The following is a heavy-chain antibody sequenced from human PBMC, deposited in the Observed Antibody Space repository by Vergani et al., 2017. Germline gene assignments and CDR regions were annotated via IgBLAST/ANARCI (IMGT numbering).Heavy chain of an antibody. V-gene: IGHV1-18*01. CDR3: ASDKLEYKSPRWNY. J-gene: IGHJ4*02. Sequence: QIQLVQSGAEVKQPGASVKVSCKASGYTFVNYGISWVRQAPGQGLDWVGWISAQTGNTKSAQKLQGRVTMTTDTSTTTAYMELRSLRSDDTAVYYCASDKLEYKSPRWNYWGQGSLVIVSS. CDR1: GYTFVNYG. D-gene: IGHD2/OR15-2a*01. CDR2: ISAQTGNT.